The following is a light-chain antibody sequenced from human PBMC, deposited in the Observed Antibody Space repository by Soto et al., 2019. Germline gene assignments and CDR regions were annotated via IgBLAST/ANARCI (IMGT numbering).Light chain of an antibody. Sequence: EIVMTQSPATLSVSPGERATLSCRASQSVSSNLAWYQQKPGQAPRLLIYGASTRATGIPARLSGSGSGTEFTHTISSLQSEDFAVYYCQQHDKWPFTFGQGTKLDIK. J-gene: IGKJ2*01. CDR1: QSVSSN. CDR3: QQHDKWPFT. V-gene: IGKV3-15*01. CDR2: GAS.